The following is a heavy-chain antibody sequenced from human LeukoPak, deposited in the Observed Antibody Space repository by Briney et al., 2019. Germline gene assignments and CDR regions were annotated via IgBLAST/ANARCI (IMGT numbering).Heavy chain of an antibody. D-gene: IGHD3-10*01. CDR3: AREADGSGSYYNPSPLDY. CDR1: GFTFSSYW. Sequence: PGGSLRLSCAASGFTFSSYWMSWVRQAPGKGLEWVANIKQDGSEKYYVDSVKGRFTISRDNAKNPLYLQMNSLRAEDTAVYYCAREADGSGSYYNPSPLDYWGQGTLVTVSS. V-gene: IGHV3-7*01. CDR2: IKQDGSEK. J-gene: IGHJ4*02.